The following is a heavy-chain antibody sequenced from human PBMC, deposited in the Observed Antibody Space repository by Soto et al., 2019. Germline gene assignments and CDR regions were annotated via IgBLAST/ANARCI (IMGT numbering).Heavy chain of an antibody. J-gene: IGHJ6*01. CDR1: GGSISSGGYS. V-gene: IGHV4-30-2*06. CDR3: AKDYYGMDV. CDR2: TYQSGSA. Sequence: SETLSLTCTVSGGSISSGGYSWTWIRQSPGKGLEWIGYTYQSGSAYYNPALKSLVTISVDRSKNQFSLNLTSVTAADTAVYYCAKDYYGMDVWGQETTVTVSS.